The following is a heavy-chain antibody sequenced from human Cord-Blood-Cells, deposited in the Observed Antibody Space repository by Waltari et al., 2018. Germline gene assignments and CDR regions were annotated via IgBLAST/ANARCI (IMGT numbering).Heavy chain of an antibody. D-gene: IGHD6-13*01. Sequence: VQLVQSGAEVQKPGASVKVSCKASGYTFTSYGISWVRQAPGQGLEWMGWISAYNGNTNYAQKLQGRVTMTTDTSTSTAYMELRSLRSDDTAVYDWARSAAAGNGIVGAFDIWGQGTMVTVSS. V-gene: IGHV1-18*01. CDR1: GYTFTSYG. CDR3: ARSAAAGNGIVGAFDI. CDR2: ISAYNGNT. J-gene: IGHJ3*02.